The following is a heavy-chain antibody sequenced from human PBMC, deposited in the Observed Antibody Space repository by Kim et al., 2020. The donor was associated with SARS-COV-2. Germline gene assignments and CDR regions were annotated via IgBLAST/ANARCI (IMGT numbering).Heavy chain of an antibody. CDR2: INHSGST. CDR3: ARGDYGDSERYYYYGMDV. CDR1: GGSFSGYY. Sequence: SETLSLTCAVYGGSFSGYYWSWIRQPPGKGLEWIGEINHSGSTNYNPSLKSRVTISVDTSKNQFSLKLSSVTAADTAVYYCARGDYGDSERYYYYGMDV. D-gene: IGHD4-17*01. J-gene: IGHJ6*01. V-gene: IGHV4-34*01.